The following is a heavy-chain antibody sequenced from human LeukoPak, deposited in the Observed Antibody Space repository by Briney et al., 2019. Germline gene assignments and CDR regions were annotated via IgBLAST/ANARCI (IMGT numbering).Heavy chain of an antibody. CDR1: GYTFTSYG. D-gene: IGHD3-3*01. CDR3: ARSNDFWNSAYYYYYYMDV. V-gene: IGHV1-18*01. Sequence: ASVKVSCKASGYTFTSYGISWVRQAPGQGLEWMGWISAYNGNTNYAQKFQGRVTITTDESTSTAYMELSSLRSEDTAVYYCARSNDFWNSAYYYYYYMDVWGKGTTVTVSS. J-gene: IGHJ6*03. CDR2: ISAYNGNT.